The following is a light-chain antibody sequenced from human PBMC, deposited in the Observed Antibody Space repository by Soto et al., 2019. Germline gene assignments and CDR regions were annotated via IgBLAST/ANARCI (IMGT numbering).Light chain of an antibody. J-gene: IGKJ4*01. Sequence: EIVMTQSPATLSVSPGETATLSCRAGQNINTYLAWYQQKPGQAPRLLVYGASTRATGIPARFSGSGSETEFTFTISSLQSEDLADYYCQQYNDWPLTFGGGTKVDIK. CDR3: QQYNDWPLT. CDR2: GAS. CDR1: QNINTY. V-gene: IGKV3-15*01.